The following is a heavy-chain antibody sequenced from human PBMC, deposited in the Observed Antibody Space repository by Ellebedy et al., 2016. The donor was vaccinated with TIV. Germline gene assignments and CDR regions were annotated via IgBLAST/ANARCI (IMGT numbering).Heavy chain of an antibody. D-gene: IGHD3-9*01. CDR3: ARDIDWQEANWFDP. CDR2: VYYSGST. Sequence: SETLSLTCTVSGGSISSYYWSWVRQPPGKGLEWIGYVYYSGSTNYNPSLKSRVTISVDTSKNQFSLKLSSVTAADTAVYYCARDIDWQEANWFDPWGQGTLVTVSS. J-gene: IGHJ5*02. CDR1: GGSISSYY. V-gene: IGHV4-59*12.